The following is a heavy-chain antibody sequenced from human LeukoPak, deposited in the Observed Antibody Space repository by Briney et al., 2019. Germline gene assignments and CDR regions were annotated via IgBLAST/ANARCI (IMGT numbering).Heavy chain of an antibody. Sequence: GGSLRLSCAASGFTFSSYGMHWVRQAPGKGLEWVAFIRYDGSNKYYADSVKGRFTISRDNAKNSLYLQMNSLRAEDTALYYCAKETYYYGSGSYGAFDYWGQGTLVTVSS. J-gene: IGHJ4*02. CDR3: AKETYYYGSGSYGAFDY. V-gene: IGHV3-30*02. D-gene: IGHD3-10*01. CDR1: GFTFSSYG. CDR2: IRYDGSNK.